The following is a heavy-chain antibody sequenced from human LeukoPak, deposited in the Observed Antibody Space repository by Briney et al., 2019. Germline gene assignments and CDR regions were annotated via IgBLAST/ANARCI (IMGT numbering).Heavy chain of an antibody. CDR1: GYTFTSYY. Sequence: ASVKVSCKASGYTFTSYYMHWVRQAPGQGLEWMGIINPSGGSTSYAQKFQGRVTITADKSTSTAYMELSSLRSEDTAVYYCACDPEMATIAVSRNFDYWGQGTLVTVSS. V-gene: IGHV1-46*01. D-gene: IGHD5-12*01. CDR2: INPSGGST. J-gene: IGHJ4*02. CDR3: ACDPEMATIAVSRNFDY.